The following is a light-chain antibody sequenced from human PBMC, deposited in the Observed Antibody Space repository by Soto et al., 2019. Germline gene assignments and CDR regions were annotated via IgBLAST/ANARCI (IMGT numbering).Light chain of an antibody. CDR3: NSFTTSTTDV. V-gene: IGLV2-14*01. CDR2: GVT. J-gene: IGLJ1*01. Sequence: QSALTQPASVSGSPGQSITFSCTGTSSGVAYYNYVSWYQQHPDRAPKLLIYGVTNRPSGVSNRFSGSKSGNTASLTISGLQSEDEADYYCNSFTTSTTDVFGTGTKVTVL. CDR1: SSGVAYYNY.